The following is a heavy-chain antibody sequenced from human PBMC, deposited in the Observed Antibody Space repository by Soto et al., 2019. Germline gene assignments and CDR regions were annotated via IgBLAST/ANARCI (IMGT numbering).Heavy chain of an antibody. V-gene: IGHV1-46*01. D-gene: IGHD2-21*02. J-gene: IGHJ5*02. Sequence: ASVKVSCKASGYTFTSYYMHWVRQAPGQGLEWMGIINPSGGSTSYAQKFQGRVTMTRDTSTSTVYMELSSLRSEDTAVYYCARDDQRRRVIQLWLAYCGGDCYSFDPWGQGTLVTVSS. CDR1: GYTFTSYY. CDR3: ARDDQRRRVIQLWLAYCGGDCYSFDP. CDR2: INPSGGST.